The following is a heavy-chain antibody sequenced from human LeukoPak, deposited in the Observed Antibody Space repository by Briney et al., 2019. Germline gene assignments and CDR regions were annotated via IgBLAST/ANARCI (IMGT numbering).Heavy chain of an antibody. CDR1: GFTFSSYA. J-gene: IGHJ6*03. V-gene: IGHV3-9*03. D-gene: IGHD7-27*01. CDR2: ISWNSGSI. Sequence: GGSLGLSCAASGFTFSSYAMSWVRQAPGKGLEWVSGISWNSGSIGYADSVKGRFTISRDNAKNSLYLQMNSLRAEDMALYYCAKSAPTIGILGYMDVWGKGTTVTVSS. CDR3: AKSAPTIGILGYMDV.